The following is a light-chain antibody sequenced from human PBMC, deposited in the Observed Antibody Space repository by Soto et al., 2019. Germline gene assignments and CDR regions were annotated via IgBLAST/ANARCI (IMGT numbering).Light chain of an antibody. CDR2: AAS. CDR1: QTISTH. Sequence: DIQMTQSPSSLSASVGDRVTITCRASQTISTHLNWYQQKPGKAPKLLIYAASTLQSGVQSRFSGSGSGTDFTLTINSLQPEDFATYYCQQSLTIPYTFGQGTKLEIK. V-gene: IGKV1-39*01. CDR3: QQSLTIPYT. J-gene: IGKJ2*01.